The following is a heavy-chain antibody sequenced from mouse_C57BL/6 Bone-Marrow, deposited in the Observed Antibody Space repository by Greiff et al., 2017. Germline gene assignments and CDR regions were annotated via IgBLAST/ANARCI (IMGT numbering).Heavy chain of an antibody. CDR3: ARHDSSGYWFAY. D-gene: IGHD3-2*02. CDR2: ISGGGGNT. Sequence: EVKLVESGGGLVKPGGSLKLSCAASGFTFSSYTMSWVRQTPEKRLEWVATISGGGGNTYYPDSVKGRFTIARDNAKNTLYLQISSLRSEDTALYYCARHDSSGYWFAYWGQGTLVTVSA. V-gene: IGHV5-9*01. J-gene: IGHJ3*01. CDR1: GFTFSSYT.